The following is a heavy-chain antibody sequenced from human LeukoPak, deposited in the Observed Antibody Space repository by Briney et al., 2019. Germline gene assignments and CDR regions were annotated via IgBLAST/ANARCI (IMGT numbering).Heavy chain of an antibody. J-gene: IGHJ3*02. V-gene: IGHV4-38-2*02. CDR1: GYSISSGYY. D-gene: IGHD3-16*01. CDR3: ARKEDRGGRDAFDI. CDR2: IYHSGST. Sequence: SETLSLTCTVSGYSISSGYYWGWIRQPPGKGLEWIGSIYHSGSTYYNPSLKSRVTISVDTSKNQFSLKLSSVTAADSAVYYCARKEDRGGRDAFDIWGQGTMVTVFS.